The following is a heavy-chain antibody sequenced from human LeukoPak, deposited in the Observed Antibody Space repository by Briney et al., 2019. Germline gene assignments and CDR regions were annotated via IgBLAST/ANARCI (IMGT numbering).Heavy chain of an antibody. V-gene: IGHV1-18*01. CDR3: ARDRVYSSGYYSDY. J-gene: IGHJ4*02. CDR1: GYTFSNYG. CDR2: ISLYSGNT. Sequence: ASVKVSCKASGYTFSNYGVSWVRQAPGQGLEWMGWISLYSGNTNYAQKFQGRVTMTADTSTSTAYMELRSLRSDGTAVYYCARDRVYSSGYYSDYWGQGTLVTVSS. D-gene: IGHD3-22*01.